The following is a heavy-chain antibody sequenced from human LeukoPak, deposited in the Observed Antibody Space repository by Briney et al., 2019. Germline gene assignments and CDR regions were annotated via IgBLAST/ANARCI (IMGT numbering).Heavy chain of an antibody. V-gene: IGHV3-21*01. Sequence: GGSLRLSCAASGFTFSSYSMNWVRQAPGKGLEWVSSISSSSSYIYYADSVKGRFTISRDNAKNSLCLQMNSLRAEDTAVYYCARDAKYSSSWAYNWFDPWGQGTLVTVSS. CDR2: ISSSSSYI. CDR3: ARDAKYSSSWAYNWFDP. J-gene: IGHJ5*02. D-gene: IGHD6-13*01. CDR1: GFTFSSYS.